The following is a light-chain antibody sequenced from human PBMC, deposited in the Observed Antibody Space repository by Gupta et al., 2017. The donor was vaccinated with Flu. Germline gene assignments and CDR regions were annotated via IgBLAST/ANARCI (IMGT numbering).Light chain of an antibody. CDR1: HTLLSY. CDR2: AGS. Sequence: DIDLTQSPPSLSASIGDTVTITCRASHTLLSYLNWYQHKPGRAPKLLIYAGSTLETGVPARFSGSGSGTDFTLTVTNLQPEDSATYYCQQSDSAPRTFGQGTQVEIK. CDR3: QQSDSAPRT. J-gene: IGKJ1*01. V-gene: IGKV1-39*01.